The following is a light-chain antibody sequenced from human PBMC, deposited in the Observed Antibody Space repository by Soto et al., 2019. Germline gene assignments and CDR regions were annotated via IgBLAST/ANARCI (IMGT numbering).Light chain of an antibody. J-gene: IGLJ3*02. CDR1: SSDIGGYDY. Sequence: QSVLTQPASVSGSPGQSITITCTGTSSDIGGYDYVSWYQHHPGKAPKVIIYGVTNRPSGVSHRFSGSKSANTASLTISGLQTEDEADYFCSSYTTGSTPWVFGGGTKLTVL. V-gene: IGLV2-14*01. CDR2: GVT. CDR3: SSYTTGSTPWV.